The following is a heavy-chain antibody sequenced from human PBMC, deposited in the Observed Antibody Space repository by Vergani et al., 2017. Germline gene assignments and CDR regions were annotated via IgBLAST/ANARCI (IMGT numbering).Heavy chain of an antibody. J-gene: IGHJ6*02. CDR3: AKDRPHDGFGELFRPYYYYGMDV. Sequence: QVQLVESGGGVVQPGRSLRLSCAASGFTFSSYGMHWVRQAPGKGLEWVAVISYDGSNKYYADSVNGRFTISRDNSKNTLYLQMNSLIAEDTDVYYCAKDRPHDGFGELFRPYYYYGMDVWGQGTTVTVSS. V-gene: IGHV3-30*18. D-gene: IGHD3-10*01. CDR2: ISYDGSNK. CDR1: GFTFSSYG.